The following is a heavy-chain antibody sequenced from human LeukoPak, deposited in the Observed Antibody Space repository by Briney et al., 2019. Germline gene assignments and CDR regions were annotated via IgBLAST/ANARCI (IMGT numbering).Heavy chain of an antibody. Sequence: GGSLRLSCAASGFSFSSYRTNWVRQAPGKGLEWVSSVSNSGDYIHYADSVKGRFTISRDNSKNSLYLQMNSLRAEDTAVYYCARALIGYYFDYWGQGTLVTASS. J-gene: IGHJ4*02. CDR1: GFSFSSYR. V-gene: IGHV3-21*06. CDR3: ARALIGYYFDY. CDR2: VSNSGDYI.